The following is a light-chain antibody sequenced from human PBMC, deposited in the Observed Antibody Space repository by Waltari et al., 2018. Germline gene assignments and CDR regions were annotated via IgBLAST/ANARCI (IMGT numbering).Light chain of an antibody. CDR3: QQLNSYPPT. CDR1: QGISSF. Sequence: QLTQPPSPLSSSVGDRVTITCRASQGISSFLAWYQQKAGKAPKLLIYAASTLQSGVPSRFSGSGSGTDFTLTISSLQPEDFATYYCQQLNSYPPTFGGGTKVEIK. CDR2: AAS. V-gene: IGKV1-9*01. J-gene: IGKJ4*01.